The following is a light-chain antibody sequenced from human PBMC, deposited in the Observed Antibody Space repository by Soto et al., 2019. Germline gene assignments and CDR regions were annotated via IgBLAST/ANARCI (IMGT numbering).Light chain of an antibody. CDR3: AAWDDSLTGWL. CDR1: SSNIGGNY. V-gene: IGLV1-47*02. Sequence: QSVLTQPPSASGTPGQRVTISCSGSSSNIGGNYVCWYQQVPGTAPKLLIYSSNQRPSGVPDRCSGSKSGTSASLAISGLRSEDDADYYCAAWDDSLTGWLFGRGTKLTVL. CDR2: SSN. J-gene: IGLJ2*01.